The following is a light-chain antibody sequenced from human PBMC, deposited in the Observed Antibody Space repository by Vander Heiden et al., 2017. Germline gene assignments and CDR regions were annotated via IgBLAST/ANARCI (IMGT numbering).Light chain of an antibody. CDR2: LGS. Sequence: DIVMTQSPLSLPVTPGEPASISCRSSQSLLHSNGYNYLDWYLQKPGQSPQLLIYLGSNRASGVPDRFRGSGSGTDFTLKISRVEAEDVGVYYCRQSLQTPFTFGHGTKVDIK. J-gene: IGKJ3*01. CDR1: QSLLHSNGYNY. CDR3: RQSLQTPFT. V-gene: IGKV2-28*01.